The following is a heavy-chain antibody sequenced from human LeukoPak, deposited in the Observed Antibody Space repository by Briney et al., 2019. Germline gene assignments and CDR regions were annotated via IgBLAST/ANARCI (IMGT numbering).Heavy chain of an antibody. J-gene: IGHJ6*02. CDR2: ISGSGGST. V-gene: IGHV3-23*01. CDR1: GFTFSSYA. D-gene: IGHD6-19*01. Sequence: PGGSLRLSCAASGFTFSSYAASWVRQAPGKGLEWVSAISGSGGSTYYADSVKGRFTISRDNSKNTLYLQMNSLRAEDTAVYYCAKRNSSGWYGMDVWGQGTTVTVSS. CDR3: AKRNSSGWYGMDV.